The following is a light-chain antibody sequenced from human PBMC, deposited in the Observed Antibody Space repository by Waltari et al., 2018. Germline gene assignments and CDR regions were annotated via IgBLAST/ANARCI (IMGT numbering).Light chain of an antibody. CDR3: QQYGSSLRT. CDR1: QNTSCTY. V-gene: IGKV3-20*01. J-gene: IGKJ1*01. CDR2: GAS. Sequence: EIVLTQSPGTLSLSPGESATLSCRAIQNTSCTYLAVYQQKPGQAPRLLIYGASSRATDSPDRFSGRESGTDFTLTISRLEPEDFAVYYCQQYGSSLRTFGQGTKVEI.